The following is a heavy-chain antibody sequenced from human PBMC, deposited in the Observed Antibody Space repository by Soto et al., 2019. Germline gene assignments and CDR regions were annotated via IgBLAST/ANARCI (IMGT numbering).Heavy chain of an antibody. CDR1: GGSISSSSYY. V-gene: IGHV4-39*01. D-gene: IGHD3-10*01. J-gene: IGHJ3*02. Sequence: TSETLSLTCTVSGGSISSSSYYWGWIRQPPGKGLEWIGSIYYSGSTYYNPSLKSRVTISVDTSKNQFSLKLSSVTAADTAVYYCARASSMVRGVITTPPNAFNIWGQGKMVTVSS. CDR2: IYYSGST. CDR3: ARASSMVRGVITTPPNAFNI.